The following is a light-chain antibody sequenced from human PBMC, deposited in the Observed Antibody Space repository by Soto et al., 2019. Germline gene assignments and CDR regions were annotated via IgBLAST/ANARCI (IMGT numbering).Light chain of an antibody. J-gene: IGKJ1*01. CDR3: QQYYTFVT. CDR1: QSVLYSSNNKNY. CDR2: WAS. V-gene: IGKV4-1*01. Sequence: DIVMTQSPDSLAVSLGERATINCKSSQSVLYSSNNKNYLAWYQQKPGQPPKLLIYWASTRESGVPDPFSGSGSGTDFTLTISSLQAEDVAVYYCQQYYTFVTFGQGTKVEIK.